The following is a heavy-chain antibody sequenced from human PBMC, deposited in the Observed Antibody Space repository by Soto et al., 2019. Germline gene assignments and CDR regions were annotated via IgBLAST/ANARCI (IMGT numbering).Heavy chain of an antibody. J-gene: IGHJ5*02. V-gene: IGHV3-15*01. Sequence: GSLRLSCVVSGLNFNDAWMSWVRQAPGKGLEWVGRIISRRGGGTADYAAPVKDRFVISRDDSRNTVYLQLNSLKTEDTGVYYCAYTGFHTLWFDPWGQGSLVTVSS. CDR1: GLNFNDAW. CDR2: IISRRGGGTA. CDR3: AYTGFHTLWFDP.